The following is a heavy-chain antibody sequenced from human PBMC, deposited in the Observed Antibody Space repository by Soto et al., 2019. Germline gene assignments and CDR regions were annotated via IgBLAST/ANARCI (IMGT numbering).Heavy chain of an antibody. J-gene: IGHJ6*02. CDR2: IIPIFGTA. Sequence: SVKVSCKASGGTFSSYAISWVRQAPGQGLEWMGGIIPIFGTANYAQKFQGRVTITADESTSTAYMELSSLRSEDTAVYYCARVDYGDYPEYYGMDVWGQGXTVTVSS. CDR3: ARVDYGDYPEYYGMDV. V-gene: IGHV1-69*13. D-gene: IGHD4-17*01. CDR1: GGTFSSYA.